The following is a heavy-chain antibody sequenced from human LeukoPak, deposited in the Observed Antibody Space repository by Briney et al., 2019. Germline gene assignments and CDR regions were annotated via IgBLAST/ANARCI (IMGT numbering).Heavy chain of an antibody. V-gene: IGHV3-21*01. J-gene: IGHJ4*02. CDR1: GFTFSSYN. D-gene: IGHD2-15*01. CDR3: ARMVVTAYYFDY. Sequence: GGSLRLSCAASGFTFSSYNMNWVRQAPGKGLEWVSSISSSSSYIYYADSVKGRFTISRDNAKNSLYLQMNSLRAEDTAVYYCARMVVTAYYFDYWGQGTLVTVSS. CDR2: ISSSSSYI.